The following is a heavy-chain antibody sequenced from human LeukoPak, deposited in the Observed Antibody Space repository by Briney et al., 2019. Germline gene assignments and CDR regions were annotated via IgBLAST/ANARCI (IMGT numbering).Heavy chain of an antibody. CDR2: IIPIFGTA. V-gene: IGHV1-69*05. Sequence: ASVKVSCKASGYTFTSYGISWVRQAPGQGLEWMGGIIPIFGTANYAQKFQGRVTITTDESTSTAYMELSSLRSEDTAVYYCARGSGGSFLRYYFDYWGQGTLVTVSS. CDR3: ARGSGGSFLRYYFDY. J-gene: IGHJ4*02. CDR1: GYTFTSYG. D-gene: IGHD2-15*01.